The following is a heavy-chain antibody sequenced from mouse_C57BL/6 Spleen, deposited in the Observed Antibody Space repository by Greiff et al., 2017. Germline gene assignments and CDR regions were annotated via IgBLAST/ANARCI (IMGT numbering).Heavy chain of an antibody. CDR3: ARRYYGSSYAMGY. J-gene: IGHJ4*01. D-gene: IGHD1-1*01. V-gene: IGHV5-9*01. Sequence: EVQGVESGGGLVKPGGSLKLSCAASGFTFSSYTMSWVRQTPEKRLEWVASISGGGGNTYYPDSVKGRFTISRDNAKNTLYLQMSSLRSEDTAFYYCARRYYGSSYAMGYWGQGTSVTVSS. CDR2: ISGGGGNT. CDR1: GFTFSSYT.